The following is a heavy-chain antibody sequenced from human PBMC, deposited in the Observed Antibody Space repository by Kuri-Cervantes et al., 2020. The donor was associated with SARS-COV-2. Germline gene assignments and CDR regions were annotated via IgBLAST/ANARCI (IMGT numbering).Heavy chain of an antibody. J-gene: IGHJ4*02. V-gene: IGHV3-74*01. CDR2: INPDGSYT. Sequence: LSLTCAASGFTFSGHWIHWVRQAPGKGLVWVSRINPDGSYTNNADSVKGRFTLSRDNVKNMLFLQMNSLRAEDTAVYYCVRDGDHWNFDYWGQGTLVTVSS. CDR3: VRDGDHWNFDY. CDR1: GFTFSGHW. D-gene: IGHD1-1*01.